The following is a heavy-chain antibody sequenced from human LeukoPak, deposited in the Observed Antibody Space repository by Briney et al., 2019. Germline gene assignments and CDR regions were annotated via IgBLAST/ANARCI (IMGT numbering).Heavy chain of an antibody. V-gene: IGHV4-39*01. CDR3: ARLGRNSKLRYQLFRGSWFDP. Sequence: SETLSLTCTVSGGSISSSSYYWGWMRQPPGKGLAWIGSIYYSGSTYYNPSLKSRVTISVDTSKNQFSLKLSSVTAADTAVYYCARLGRNSKLRYQLFRGSWFDPWGQGTLVTVSS. CDR1: GGSISSSSYY. D-gene: IGHD2-2*01. CDR2: IYYSGST. J-gene: IGHJ5*02.